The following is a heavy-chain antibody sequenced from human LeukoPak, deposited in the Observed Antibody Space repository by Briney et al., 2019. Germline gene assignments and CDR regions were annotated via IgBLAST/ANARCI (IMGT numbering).Heavy chain of an antibody. CDR3: AREASYSSSSLGTYYYYMDV. D-gene: IGHD6-6*01. CDR1: GYTFTSYD. V-gene: IGHV1-8*01. CDR2: MNPNSGTT. J-gene: IGHJ6*03. Sequence: ASVKVSCKASGYTFTSYDINWVRQATGQGLEWMGWMNPNSGTTCYARKFQGRVTTTRNTSISTAYMELSSLRSEDTAVYYCAREASYSSSSLGTYYYYMDVWGKGTTVTVSS.